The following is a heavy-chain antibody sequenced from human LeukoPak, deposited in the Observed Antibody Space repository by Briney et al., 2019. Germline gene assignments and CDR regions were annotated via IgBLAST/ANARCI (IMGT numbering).Heavy chain of an antibody. J-gene: IGHJ6*03. CDR3: AGSGPSVHYYMDV. CDR2: ISAYNSNT. D-gene: IGHD3-10*02. V-gene: IGHV1-18*01. CDR1: GYTFTSYG. Sequence: GASVKVSCKASGYTFTSYGIGWVRQAPGQGLEWMGWISAYNSNTNYAQKLQGRVTMTTDTSTSTAYMELRSLRSDDTAVYYCAGSGPSVHYYMDVWGKGTTVTVSS.